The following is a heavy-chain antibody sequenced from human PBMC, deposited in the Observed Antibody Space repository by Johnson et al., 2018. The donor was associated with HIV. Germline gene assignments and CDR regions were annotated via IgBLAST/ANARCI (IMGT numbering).Heavy chain of an antibody. Sequence: VQLVESGGGLVQPGGSLRLSCAASGFTFSSYAMSWVRQAPGKGLEWVSGISGSGGSTYYADSVRGRFTISRDNSKNTLYLQMTSLRAEDTAVYYCAKKQAAAGTGGGAFDIWGQVTMVTVSS. D-gene: IGHD6-13*01. V-gene: IGHV3-23*04. J-gene: IGHJ3*02. CDR1: GFTFSSYA. CDR3: AKKQAAAGTGGGAFDI. CDR2: ISGSGGST.